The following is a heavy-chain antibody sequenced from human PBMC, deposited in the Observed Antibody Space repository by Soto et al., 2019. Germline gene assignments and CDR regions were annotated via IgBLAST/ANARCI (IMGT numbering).Heavy chain of an antibody. D-gene: IGHD6-13*01. CDR2: IYHSGST. J-gene: IGHJ4*02. CDR3: ARGERQQQRDY. V-gene: IGHV4-4*02. CDR1: RDSISSSQC. Sequence: SETLPLTCASSRDSISSSQCWSWVRQPPGKGLEWIGEIYHSGSTNYNPSLKSRVIISVDKSKNQFSLKLSSVTDADTAVYYCARGERQQQRDYWGQGTLVTVS.